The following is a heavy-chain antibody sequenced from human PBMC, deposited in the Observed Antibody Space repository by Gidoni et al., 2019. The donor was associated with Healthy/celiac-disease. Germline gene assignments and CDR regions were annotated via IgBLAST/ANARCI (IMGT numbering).Heavy chain of an antibody. Sequence: QVQLQQSGPGLVKPSQTLPLTCAISGDSVSSNSAAWNWIRQSPSRGLEWLGRTYYRSKWYNDYAVSVKSRITINPDTSKNQFSLQLNSVTPEDTAVYYCARASVTMVRGGGGYYYYYMDVWGKVTTVTVSS. CDR2: TYYRSKWYN. J-gene: IGHJ6*03. V-gene: IGHV6-1*01. CDR1: GDSVSSNSAA. CDR3: ARASVTMVRGGGGYYYYYMDV. D-gene: IGHD3-10*01.